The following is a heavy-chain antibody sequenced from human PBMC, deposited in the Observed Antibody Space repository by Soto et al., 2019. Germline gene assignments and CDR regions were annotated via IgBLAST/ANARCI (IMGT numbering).Heavy chain of an antibody. CDR1: GGSFSGNY. Sequence: QVQLQQWGAGLLKPSETLSLTCGVYGGSFSGNYWSWIRQPPGEGLEWIGEINPSGSTNYSPSLKSRSTISADPSKNLFSLNLSSVIAADTAVYYCASGRDGGGAYWGQGTLVTVPS. J-gene: IGHJ4*02. CDR3: ASGRDGGGAY. CDR2: INPSGST. D-gene: IGHD4-17*01. V-gene: IGHV4-34*01.